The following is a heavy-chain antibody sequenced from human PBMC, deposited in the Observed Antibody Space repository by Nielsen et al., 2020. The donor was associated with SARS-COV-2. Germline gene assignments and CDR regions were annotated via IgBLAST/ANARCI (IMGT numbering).Heavy chain of an antibody. V-gene: IGHV1-46*03. J-gene: IGHJ2*01. Sequence: ASVKVSCKASGYTFTSQYMHWVRQAPGQGLEWMGIMNPSGGSTSYAQKFQGRVTMTRDTSTSTVYMELSSLRSEDTAVYYCTISGSYNWYFDLWGRGTLVTVSS. CDR1: GYTFTSQY. CDR2: MNPSGGST. CDR3: TISGSYNWYFDL. D-gene: IGHD1-26*01.